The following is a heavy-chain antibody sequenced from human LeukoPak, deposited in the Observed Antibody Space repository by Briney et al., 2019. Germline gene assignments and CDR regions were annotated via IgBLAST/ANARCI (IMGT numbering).Heavy chain of an antibody. J-gene: IGHJ3*01. CDR1: GFTFSSSE. V-gene: IGHV3-30-3*01. D-gene: IGHD6-19*01. CDR3: AEGGWYGEGQDAFDF. CDR2: ISYDGGNK. Sequence: GGSLRLSCAASGFTFSSSEMNWVRQAPGKGLEGVAVISYDGGNKYYADSVKGRFTISRDNSMNTLYLQMNSLRAEDTAVYYCAEGGWYGEGQDAFDFWGQGTMVTVSS.